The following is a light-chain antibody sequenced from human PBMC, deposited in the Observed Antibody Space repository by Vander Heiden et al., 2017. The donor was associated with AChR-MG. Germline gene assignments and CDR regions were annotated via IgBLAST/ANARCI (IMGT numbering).Light chain of an antibody. Sequence: DIVITQSPLSLTVTPGEPASISCRSSQSLLHSNGYNYLDWYLQKPGQSPQLLIYLGSNRASGVPDRFSGSGSGTDFTLKISRVEAEDVGVYYCRQALQTLITFGGGTKVEIK. CDR3: RQALQTLIT. J-gene: IGKJ4*01. CDR2: LGS. V-gene: IGKV2-28*01. CDR1: QSLLHSNGYNY.